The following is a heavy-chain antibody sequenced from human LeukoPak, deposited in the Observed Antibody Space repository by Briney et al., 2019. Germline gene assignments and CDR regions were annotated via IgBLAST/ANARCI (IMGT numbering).Heavy chain of an antibody. J-gene: IGHJ4*02. D-gene: IGHD3-22*01. Sequence: SETLSLTCAVYGGSSSGYYWSWIRQPPGKGLEWIGEINHSGSTNYNPSLKSRVTTSVDTSKNQFSLKLSSVTAADTAVYYCARGRHSMIVVVITKPFDYWGQGTLVTVSS. V-gene: IGHV4-34*01. CDR1: GGSSSGYY. CDR2: INHSGST. CDR3: ARGRHSMIVVVITKPFDY.